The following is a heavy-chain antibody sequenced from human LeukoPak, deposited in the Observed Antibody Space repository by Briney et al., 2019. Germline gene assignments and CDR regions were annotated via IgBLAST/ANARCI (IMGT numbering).Heavy chain of an antibody. CDR2: ISYDGSNK. CDR3: ARVHYDILTGYYTDDAFDI. Sequence: GGSLRLSCAASGFTFSIYGMHWVRQAPGKGLEWVAVISYDGSNKYYADSVKGRFTISRDNSKNTLYLQMNSLRAEDTAVYYCARVHYDILTGYYTDDAFDIWGQGTMVTVSS. V-gene: IGHV3-30*03. J-gene: IGHJ3*02. D-gene: IGHD3-9*01. CDR1: GFTFSIYG.